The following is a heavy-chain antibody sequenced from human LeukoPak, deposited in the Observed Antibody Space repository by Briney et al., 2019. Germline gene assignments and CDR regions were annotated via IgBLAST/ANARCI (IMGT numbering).Heavy chain of an antibody. Sequence: GGSLRLSCAASGFTFSSYAMSWVRQAPGKGLEWVGRIKSKTDGGTTDYAAPVKGRFTISRDDSKNTLYLQMNSLKAEDTALYYCSRIAADGRIDYWGQGTLVTVSS. CDR1: GFTFSSYA. CDR3: SRIAADGRIDY. D-gene: IGHD6-13*01. V-gene: IGHV3-15*01. CDR2: IKSKTDGGTT. J-gene: IGHJ4*02.